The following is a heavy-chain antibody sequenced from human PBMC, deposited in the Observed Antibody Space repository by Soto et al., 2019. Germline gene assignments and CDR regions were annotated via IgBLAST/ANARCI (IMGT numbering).Heavy chain of an antibody. Sequence: GASVKVSCKASGYTFTGYYMHWVRQAPGQGLEWMGWINPNSGGTNYAQKFQGWVTMTRDTSISTAYMELSRLRSDDTAVYYCARETLYYGPGNYGMDVWGQGTTVTVSS. CDR2: INPNSGGT. V-gene: IGHV1-2*04. J-gene: IGHJ6*02. CDR3: ARETLYYGPGNYGMDV. D-gene: IGHD3-10*01. CDR1: GYTFTGYY.